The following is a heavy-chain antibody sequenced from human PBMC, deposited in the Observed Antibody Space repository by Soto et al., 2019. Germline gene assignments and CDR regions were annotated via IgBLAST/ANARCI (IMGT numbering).Heavy chain of an antibody. D-gene: IGHD5-12*01. CDR3: ARGWSDYDPLAFDI. CDR1: GYIFTSYD. Sequence: QVQLVQSGAEVKKPGASVKVFCKASGYIFTSYDINWVRQATGQGLEWMGWMNPNSGNTGSAQKFQGRVTMIRDTSINTAYMELSSLRSEDTAVYYCARGWSDYDPLAFDIWGQGTMVTVSS. CDR2: MNPNSGNT. V-gene: IGHV1-8*01. J-gene: IGHJ3*02.